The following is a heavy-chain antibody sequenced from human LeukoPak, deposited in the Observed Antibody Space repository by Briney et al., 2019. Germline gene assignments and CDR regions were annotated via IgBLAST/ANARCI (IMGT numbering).Heavy chain of an antibody. J-gene: IGHJ3*02. CDR1: GGSISSYY. V-gene: IGHV4-4*07. CDR3: ARDTYYYDSSGYNDAFDI. CDR2: IYTSGST. Sequence: PSETLSLTCTVSGGSISSYYWSWIRQPAGKGLEWIGRIYTSGSTNYNPSLKSRVTMSVDTSKNQFSLKLSSVTAADTAVYYCARDTYYYDSSGYNDAFDIWGQGTMVTVSS. D-gene: IGHD3-22*01.